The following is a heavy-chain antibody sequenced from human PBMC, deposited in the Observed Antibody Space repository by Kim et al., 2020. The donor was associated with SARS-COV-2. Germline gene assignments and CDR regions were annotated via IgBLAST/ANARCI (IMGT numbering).Heavy chain of an antibody. D-gene: IGHD1-26*01. CDR3: AKDWFPIFRSGSHYYYYGMDV. CDR1: GFTFSSYA. V-gene: IGHV3-23*03. Sequence: GGSLRLSCAASGFTFSSYAMSWVRQAPGKGLEWVSVIYSGGSSTYYADSVKGRFTISRDNSKNTLYLQMNSLRAEDTAVYYCAKDWFPIFRSGSHYYYYGMDVWGQGTTVTVSS. J-gene: IGHJ6*02. CDR2: IYSGGSST.